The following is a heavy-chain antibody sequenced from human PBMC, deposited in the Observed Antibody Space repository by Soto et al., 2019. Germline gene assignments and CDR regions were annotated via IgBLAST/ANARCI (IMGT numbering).Heavy chain of an antibody. CDR3: AREDGMATNASDI. CDR2: IYHDGST. V-gene: IGHV4-30-2*01. Sequence: QLQLQESGSGLVKPSQTLALTCAVSGGSISSGGSSWSWIRQPPGKGLEWIGYIYHDGSTYYNPSLKSRVTISLDRSKNQFSLNLSSVTAADTALYYCAREDGMATNASDIWGQGPMVTVSS. J-gene: IGHJ3*02. CDR1: GGSISSGGSS. D-gene: IGHD5-12*01.